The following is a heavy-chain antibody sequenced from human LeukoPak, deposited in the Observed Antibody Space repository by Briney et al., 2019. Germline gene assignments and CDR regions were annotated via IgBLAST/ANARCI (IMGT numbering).Heavy chain of an antibody. D-gene: IGHD4-17*01. CDR2: ISAGGEST. CDR1: GFSFSRYA. V-gene: IGHV3-23*01. CDR3: ASVPRSGDSFFDC. J-gene: IGHJ4*02. Sequence: GGSLRLSCAASGFSFSRYAMSWVGQAPGKGLEWVSGISAGGESTYYADSVKGRLTISRDNSKNTLYLLMNSLRAEDTAVYFCASVPRSGDSFFDCWGQGTLVTVSS.